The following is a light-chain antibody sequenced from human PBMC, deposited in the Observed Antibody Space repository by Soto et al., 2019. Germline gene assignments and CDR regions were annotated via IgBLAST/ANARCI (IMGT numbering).Light chain of an antibody. Sequence: DIQMTQSPSSLSASVGDRVTITCRASQSISSYLNWYQQKPGKAPKLLIYAASSLQSGVPSRFSGSGSGTDFTLTISSLQPEDFATYYCQQCYSTPLTFGGGTRWIS. J-gene: IGKJ4*01. CDR2: AAS. V-gene: IGKV1-39*01. CDR3: QQCYSTPLT. CDR1: QSISSY.